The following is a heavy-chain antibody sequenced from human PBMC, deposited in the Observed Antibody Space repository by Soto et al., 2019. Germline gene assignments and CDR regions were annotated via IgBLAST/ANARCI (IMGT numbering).Heavy chain of an antibody. CDR2: INYSGST. V-gene: IGHV4-31*03. D-gene: IGHD1-26*01. Sequence: PRSLGRTFSRGSISSGGYYWSCIRQHPGRGLEWIGYINYSGSTYSNPPIQDRVNIPVDTSKNQFYPKLSYLTAADTAVYYCAKAELVGANDYWAQGTLVTISS. CDR1: RGSISSGGYY. J-gene: IGHJ4*02. CDR3: AKAELVGANDY.